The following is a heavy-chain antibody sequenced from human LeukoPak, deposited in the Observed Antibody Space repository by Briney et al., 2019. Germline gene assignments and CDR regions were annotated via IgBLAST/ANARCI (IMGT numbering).Heavy chain of an antibody. J-gene: IGHJ1*01. Sequence: PGGSLRLSCAASGFTFSRSSMNWVRQAPGKGLEWVSSITTSSSYIYYADSVKGRFTISRDNAKNSLYLQMDSLRGEDTAVYYCAKVREESTMIVVVIAYFQHWGQGTLVTVSS. D-gene: IGHD3-22*01. CDR1: GFTFSRSS. CDR3: AKVREESTMIVVVIAYFQH. CDR2: ITTSSSYI. V-gene: IGHV3-21*04.